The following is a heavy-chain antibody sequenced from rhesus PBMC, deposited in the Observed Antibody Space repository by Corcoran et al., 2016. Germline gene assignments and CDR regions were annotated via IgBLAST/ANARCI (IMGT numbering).Heavy chain of an antibody. D-gene: IGHD6-31*01. CDR1: GSSLRSYW. Sequence: QVQLQESGPGLVKPSETLSLTCAVSGSSLRSYWWSWIRQPPGRGLDWIGEINGNSGSTNYNPSLKSRVTISKDASKNQFSLKLSSVTAADTAVYYCARKTSIAAAGSYFDYWGQGVLVTVSS. CDR2: INGNSGST. J-gene: IGHJ4*01. CDR3: ARKTSIAAAGSYFDY. V-gene: IGHV4-80*01.